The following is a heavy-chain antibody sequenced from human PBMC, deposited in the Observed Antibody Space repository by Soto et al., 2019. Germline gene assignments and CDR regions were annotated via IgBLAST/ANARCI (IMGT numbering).Heavy chain of an antibody. V-gene: IGHV3-23*01. CDR1: GFTFSSYA. J-gene: IGHJ4*02. CDR2: ISGSGGST. D-gene: IGHD2-2*01. CDR3: AKDQRPYCSSTSCYALDY. Sequence: EVQLLESGGGLVQPGGSLRLSCAASGFTFSSYAMSWVRQAPGKGLEWVSAISGSGGSTYYADSVKGRFTISRDNSKNTLYLQMDSLRAEDTAAYYCAKDQRPYCSSTSCYALDYWGQGTLVTVSS.